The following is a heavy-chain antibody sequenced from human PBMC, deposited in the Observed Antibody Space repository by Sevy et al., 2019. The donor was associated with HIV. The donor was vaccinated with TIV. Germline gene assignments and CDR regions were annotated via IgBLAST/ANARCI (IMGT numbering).Heavy chain of an antibody. D-gene: IGHD6-19*01. CDR3: ARVTAVADLYFDY. CDR2: IRNKPNIYTT. Sequence: GGSLRLSCATSGFTFSDYYMDWVRQAPGKGLEWVGRIRNKPNIYTTEYAASVKGRFNISRDDSKNSLYRQMNSLKTEDTAVYYSARVTAVADLYFDYWGQGTLVTVSS. V-gene: IGHV3-72*01. J-gene: IGHJ4*02. CDR1: GFTFSDYY.